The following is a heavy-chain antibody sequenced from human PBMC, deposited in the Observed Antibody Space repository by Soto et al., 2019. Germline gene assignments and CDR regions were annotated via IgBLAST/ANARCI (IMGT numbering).Heavy chain of an antibody. J-gene: IGHJ6*02. CDR1: GFNFSEYV. V-gene: IGHV3-30-3*01. CDR3: AREGYYDSRGYPYGIDV. CDR2: IPFDGSNE. D-gene: IGHD3-22*01. Sequence: QVQMVESGGGVVQPGRSLRLSCAASGFNFSEYVVHWVRQAPGRGLEWMAFIPFDGSNEYYADFVKGRFTISRDNSKNMVYLQVNSLRADDTAVYFCAREGYYDSRGYPYGIDVWGQGTTVTVSS.